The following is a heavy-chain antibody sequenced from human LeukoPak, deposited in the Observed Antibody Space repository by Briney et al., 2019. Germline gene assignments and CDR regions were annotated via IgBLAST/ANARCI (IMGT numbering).Heavy chain of an antibody. CDR1: GFTFSSYW. CDR3: ASLEWFGELLDYFDY. CDR2: INSDGSST. V-gene: IGHV3-74*01. Sequence: GGSLRLSCAASGFTFSSYWVHWVRQAPGKGLVWVSRINSDGSSTSYADSVKGRFTISRDNAKNTLYLQMNSLGAEDTAVYYCASLEWFGELLDYFDYWGQGTLVTVSS. D-gene: IGHD3-10*01. J-gene: IGHJ4*02.